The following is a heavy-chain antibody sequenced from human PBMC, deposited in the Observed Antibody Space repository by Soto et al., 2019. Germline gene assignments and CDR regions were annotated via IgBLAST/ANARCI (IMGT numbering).Heavy chain of an antibody. Sequence: SETLSLTCTVSGGSINSGDYYWSWIRQPPGKGLEWIGYINYSGTTYYNPSLKSRVTISVDTSKNQFSLRLSSVTAADTAVYYCARDATYATSGIHSWGRGTLVTVSS. D-gene: IGHD2-15*01. CDR1: GGSINSGDYY. J-gene: IGHJ4*02. V-gene: IGHV4-30-4*01. CDR3: ARDATYATSGIHS. CDR2: INYSGTT.